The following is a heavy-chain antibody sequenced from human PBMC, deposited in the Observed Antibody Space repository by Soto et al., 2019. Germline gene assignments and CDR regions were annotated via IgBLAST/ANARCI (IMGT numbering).Heavy chain of an antibody. D-gene: IGHD6-19*01. Sequence: PGGSLRLSCAASGFTFSSYAMHWVRQAPGKGLEWVAVISYDGSNKYYADSVKGRFTISRDNSKNTLYLQMNSLRAEDTAVYYCARDLYSSGSVDYWGQGTLVTVSS. CDR1: GFTFSSYA. CDR2: ISYDGSNK. V-gene: IGHV3-30-3*01. CDR3: ARDLYSSGSVDY. J-gene: IGHJ4*02.